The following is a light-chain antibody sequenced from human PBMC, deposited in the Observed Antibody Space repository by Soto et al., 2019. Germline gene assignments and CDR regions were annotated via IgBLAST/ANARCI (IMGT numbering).Light chain of an antibody. CDR2: GTS. V-gene: IGKV3-20*01. CDR1: QSISNTY. CDR3: QKYDHAPLT. Sequence: EFVLTQSPGTLSLSPGERATLSCRASQSISNTYLAWNQQKPGEAPRLLIYGTSNRATGIPDRFSGSGSGPDFTLTISSLQPEDVATYYCQKYDHAPLTFGGGTKVDIK. J-gene: IGKJ4*01.